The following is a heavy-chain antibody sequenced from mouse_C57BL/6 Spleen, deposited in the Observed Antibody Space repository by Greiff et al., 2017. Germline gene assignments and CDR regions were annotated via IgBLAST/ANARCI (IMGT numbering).Heavy chain of an antibody. Sequence: VQLQQSGAELARPGASVKLSCKASGYTFTSYGISWVKQRTGQGLEWIGEIYPRSGNTYYNEKFKGKATLTADKSSSTAYMELRSLTSEDSAVYFCARCEAAQATYAMDYWGQGTSVTVSS. D-gene: IGHD3-2*02. CDR1: GYTFTSYG. V-gene: IGHV1-81*01. CDR3: ARCEAAQATYAMDY. CDR2: IYPRSGNT. J-gene: IGHJ4*01.